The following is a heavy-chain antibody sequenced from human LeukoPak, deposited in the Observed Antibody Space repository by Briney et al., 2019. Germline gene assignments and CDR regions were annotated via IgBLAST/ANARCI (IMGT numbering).Heavy chain of an antibody. V-gene: IGHV3-30*04. Sequence: PGRSLRLSCAASGFTFSSYAMDWVRQAPGKGLEWVALISFDGRNRYYADSVKGRFTISRDNSKNTLYVQMNSLRAEDTAVYYCVRPRGIAAAGIFGAFDYWGQGILVTVSS. CDR3: VRPRGIAAAGIFGAFDY. CDR1: GFTFSSYA. D-gene: IGHD6-13*01. J-gene: IGHJ4*02. CDR2: ISFDGRNR.